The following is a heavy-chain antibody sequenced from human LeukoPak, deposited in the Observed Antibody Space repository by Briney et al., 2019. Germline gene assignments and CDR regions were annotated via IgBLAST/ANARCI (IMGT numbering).Heavy chain of an antibody. V-gene: IGHV3-23*01. CDR2: ISGSGGST. D-gene: IGHD2-21*02. CDR3: AKDRAYCGGDCYTFFDY. CDR1: GFTFSSYA. Sequence: GGSLRLSCAASGFTFSSYAMSWLRQAPGKGLEWVSAISGSGGSTYYADPVKGRFTISRDNSKNTLYLQMNSLRAEDTAVYYCAKDRAYCGGDCYTFFDYWGQGTLVTVSS. J-gene: IGHJ4*02.